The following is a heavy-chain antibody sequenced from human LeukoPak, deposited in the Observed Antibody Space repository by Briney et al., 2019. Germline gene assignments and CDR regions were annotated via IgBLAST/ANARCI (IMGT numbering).Heavy chain of an antibody. CDR2: IYNDGSKT. Sequence: GGSLRLSCVASGFTFSNHWMHWVRQTPEKGLVWVSRIYNDGSKTTYADSVKGRSTISRDNAKNTVYLQMNSLRAEDTAVYYCARDGAYTIDYWGQGTLVTVTS. J-gene: IGHJ4*02. V-gene: IGHV3-74*01. D-gene: IGHD3-16*01. CDR3: ARDGAYTIDY. CDR1: GFTFSNHW.